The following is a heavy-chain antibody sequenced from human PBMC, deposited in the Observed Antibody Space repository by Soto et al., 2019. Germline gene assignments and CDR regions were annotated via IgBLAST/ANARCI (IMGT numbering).Heavy chain of an antibody. Sequence: PSETLSLTCAVYCGSFSGYYWSWIRQPPGKGLEWIGEINHSGSTNYNPSLKSRVTISVDTSKNQFSLKLSSVTAADTAVYYCARVCVGISRYYYDSSGYRLDYWGQGTMVTVSS. CDR3: ARVCVGISRYYYDSSGYRLDY. CDR2: INHSGST. D-gene: IGHD3-22*01. CDR1: CGSFSGYY. J-gene: IGHJ4*02. V-gene: IGHV4-34*01.